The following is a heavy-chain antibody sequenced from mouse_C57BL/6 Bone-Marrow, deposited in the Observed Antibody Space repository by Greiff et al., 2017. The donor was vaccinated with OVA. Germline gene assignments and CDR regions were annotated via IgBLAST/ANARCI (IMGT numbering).Heavy chain of an antibody. CDR2: IAPSDSYT. CDR1: GYTFTSYW. D-gene: IGHD1-1*01. CDR3: ARYRHYYGSSPRYWYFDV. V-gene: IGHV1-59*01. Sequence: VQLQQPGAELVRPGTSVKLSCKASGYTFTSYWMHWVKQRPGQGLEWIGVIAPSDSYTNYNQKFKGKATLTVDTSSSTAYMQLSSLTSEDSAVYYCARYRHYYGSSPRYWYFDVWGTGTTVTVSS. J-gene: IGHJ1*03.